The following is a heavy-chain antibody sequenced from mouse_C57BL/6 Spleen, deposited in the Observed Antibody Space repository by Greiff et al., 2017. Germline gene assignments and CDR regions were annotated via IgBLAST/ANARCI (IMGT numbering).Heavy chain of an antibody. CDR3: ARGTGFAY. CDR1: GFTFSDYY. J-gene: IGHJ3*01. V-gene: IGHV5-12*01. D-gene: IGHD3-3*01. Sequence: DVKLVESGGGLVQPGGSLKLSCAASGFTFSDYYMYWVRQTPEQRLEWVAYISNGGGSTYYPDTVKGRFTISRDNAKNTRYLQMSRLKSEDTAMYYCARGTGFAYWGQGTLVTVSA. CDR2: ISNGGGST.